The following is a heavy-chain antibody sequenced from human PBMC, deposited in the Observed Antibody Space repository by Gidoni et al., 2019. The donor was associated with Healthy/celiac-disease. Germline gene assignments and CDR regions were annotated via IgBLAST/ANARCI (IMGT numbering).Heavy chain of an antibody. Sequence: QLQLQESGPGLVKPSETLSLTCTVSGGSISSSSSYWGWIRQPPGKGLAWSGSIYYSGSTYYNPSLKSRVTISVDTSKNQFSLKLSSVTAADTAVYYCARQGAYDYWGQGTLVTVSS. D-gene: IGHD3-16*01. J-gene: IGHJ4*02. CDR1: GGSISSSSSY. CDR2: IYYSGST. CDR3: ARQGAYDY. V-gene: IGHV4-39*01.